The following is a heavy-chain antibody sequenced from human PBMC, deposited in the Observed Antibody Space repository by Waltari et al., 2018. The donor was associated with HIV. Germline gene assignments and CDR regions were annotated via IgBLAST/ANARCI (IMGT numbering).Heavy chain of an antibody. V-gene: IGHV1-18*01. CDR1: GYNFTNYG. Sequence: QVHLVQSGAELRKPGASVTVSCKHSGYNFTNYGITWVRQAPGQGLEWMGWISGYNGDTKYSQKVRGRVTMTTDTSTSTAYLEMGSLRFDDTAVYYCARDHYYGSSGYYSDYWGQGTLVTVSS. D-gene: IGHD3-22*01. CDR3: ARDHYYGSSGYYSDY. J-gene: IGHJ4*02. CDR2: ISGYNGDT.